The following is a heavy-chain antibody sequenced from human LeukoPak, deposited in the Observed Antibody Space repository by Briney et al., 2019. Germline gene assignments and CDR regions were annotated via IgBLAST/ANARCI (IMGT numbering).Heavy chain of an antibody. D-gene: IGHD3-3*01. CDR1: GFPFTTYN. Sequence: PGGSLRLSCAVSGFPFTTYNMNWVRQAPGKGLEWVSYIDSSSSTIYYADSVKGRFTISRDNSKNTLYLQMNSLRAEDTAVYYCARNYDFWDYWGQGTLVTVSS. CDR2: IDSSSSTI. V-gene: IGHV3-48*01. J-gene: IGHJ4*02. CDR3: ARNYDFWDY.